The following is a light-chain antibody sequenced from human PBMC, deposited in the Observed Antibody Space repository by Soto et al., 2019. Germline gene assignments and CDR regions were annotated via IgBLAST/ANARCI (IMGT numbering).Light chain of an antibody. CDR1: SSNIGAGYD. V-gene: IGLV1-40*01. J-gene: IGLJ7*01. CDR2: GNS. CDR3: QYYDSSLSGAV. Sequence: QSVLTQPPSVSGAPGQRVTISCTGSSSNIGAGYDVHWYQQLPGTAPKLPIYGNSNRPSGVPDRFSGSKSGTSASLAITGLQAEDEADYYCQYYDSSLSGAVFGGGTQLTVL.